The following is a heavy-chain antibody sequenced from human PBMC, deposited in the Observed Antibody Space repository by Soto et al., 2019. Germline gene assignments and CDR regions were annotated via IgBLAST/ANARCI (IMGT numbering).Heavy chain of an antibody. J-gene: IGHJ4*02. Sequence: PGGSLRLSCAASGFTLNSYGMHWVRQAPGKGLEWVAVIWFDGSNKYYADSVKGRFTVSRDNSKNTLYLQMNSLRADDTAVYYCAREGSSGSTIYYFDYWGQGNPVT. CDR3: AREGSSGSTIYYFDY. CDR1: GFTLNSYG. V-gene: IGHV3-33*01. CDR2: IWFDGSNK. D-gene: IGHD6-19*01.